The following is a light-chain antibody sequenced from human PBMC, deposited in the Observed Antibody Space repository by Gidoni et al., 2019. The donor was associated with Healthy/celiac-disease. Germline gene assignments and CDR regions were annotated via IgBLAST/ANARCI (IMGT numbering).Light chain of an antibody. CDR2: AES. V-gene: IGKV1-39*01. CDR3: QQSYSTPLT. CDR1: QSISSY. Sequence: DIKMTQSPSSLSASVGDRVTITCRVSQSISSYLNCYQQKPGKAPKLLIYAESSLQSGVPSRFSGSGSGTDFTLTISSLQPEDFATYYCQQSYSTPLTFGGGTKVEIK. J-gene: IGKJ4*02.